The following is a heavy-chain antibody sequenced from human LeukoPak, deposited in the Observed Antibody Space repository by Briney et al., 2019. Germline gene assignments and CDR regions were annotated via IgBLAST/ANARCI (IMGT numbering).Heavy chain of an antibody. CDR3: ARDRAKANYDFWSGYLVGMCMDV. CDR1: GGSISSGDYY. V-gene: IGHV4-30-4*08. CDR2: IYYSGST. J-gene: IGHJ6*03. D-gene: IGHD3-3*01. Sequence: SETLSLTCTVSGGSISSGDYYWSWIRQPPGKGLEWIGYIYYSGSTNYNPSLKSRVTISVDTSKNQFSLKLSSVTAADTAVYYCARDRAKANYDFWSGYLVGMCMDVWGKGTTVTVSS.